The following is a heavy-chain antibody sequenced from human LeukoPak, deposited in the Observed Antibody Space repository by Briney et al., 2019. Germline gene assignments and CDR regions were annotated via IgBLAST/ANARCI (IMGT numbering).Heavy chain of an antibody. CDR3: ARANPYYYDSSGRLYYYGMDV. CDR2: ISYDGSNK. Sequence: GGSLRLSCAASGFTFSSYAMHWVRQAPGKGPEWVAVISYDGSNKYYADSVKGRFTISRDNSRNTLYLQMNSLRAEDTAVYYCARANPYYYDSSGRLYYYGMDVWGQGTTVTVSS. D-gene: IGHD3-22*01. V-gene: IGHV3-30*04. CDR1: GFTFSSYA. J-gene: IGHJ6*02.